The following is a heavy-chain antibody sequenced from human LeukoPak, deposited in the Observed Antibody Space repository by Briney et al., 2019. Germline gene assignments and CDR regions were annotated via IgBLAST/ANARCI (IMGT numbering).Heavy chain of an antibody. D-gene: IGHD7-27*01. CDR1: GGSISSNNW. CDR2: IYHSGST. Sequence: PSETLSLTCAVSGGSISSNNWWSWVRQPPGKGLEWIGEIYHSGSTNYSPSLKSRVTISVDTSKNQFSLKLSSVTAADTAVYYCARELGTHPFDYWGQGTLVTVSS. V-gene: IGHV4-4*02. CDR3: ARELGTHPFDY. J-gene: IGHJ4*02.